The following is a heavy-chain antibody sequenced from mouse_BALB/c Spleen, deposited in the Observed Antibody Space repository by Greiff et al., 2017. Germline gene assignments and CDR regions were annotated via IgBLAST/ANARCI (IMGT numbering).Heavy chain of an antibody. Sequence: DVKLQESGGDLVKPGGSLKLSCAASGFTFSSYGMSWVRQTPDKRLEWVATISSGGSYTYYPDSVKGRFTISRDNAKNTLYLQMSSLKSEDTAMYYCARRGTATDYWGQGTTLTVSS. CDR2: ISSGGSYT. J-gene: IGHJ2*01. D-gene: IGHD1-2*01. CDR1: GFTFSSYG. CDR3: ARRGTATDY. V-gene: IGHV5-6*02.